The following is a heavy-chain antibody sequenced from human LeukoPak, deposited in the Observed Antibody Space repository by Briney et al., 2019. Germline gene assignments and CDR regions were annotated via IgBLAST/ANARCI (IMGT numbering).Heavy chain of an antibody. CDR2: IYYSGST. CDR3: ARLRRVELRAAGSYFDY. J-gene: IGHJ4*02. V-gene: IGHV4-59*01. D-gene: IGHD1-7*01. CDR1: GGSLSSYY. Sequence: SATLSLTCTVSGGSLSSYYWSWFRQPPGKGLEWIGHIYYSGSTNYNPSLKSRVTISVDTSKNQFSLKLSSVTAADTAVYYCARLRRVELRAAGSYFDYWGQGTLVTVSS.